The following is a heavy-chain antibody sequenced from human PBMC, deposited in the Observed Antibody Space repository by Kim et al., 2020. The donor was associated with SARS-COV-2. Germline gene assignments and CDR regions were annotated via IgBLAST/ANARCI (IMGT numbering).Heavy chain of an antibody. CDR2: ISGSGGST. CDR1: GFTFSSYA. V-gene: IGHV3-23*01. D-gene: IGHD4-17*01. J-gene: IGHJ4*02. CDR3: AKPQLYGDYFSSYFDY. Sequence: GGSLRLSCAASGFTFSSYAMSWVRQAPGKGLEWVSAISGSGGSTYYADSVKGRFTISRDNSKNTLYLQMNSLRAEDTAVYYCAKPQLYGDYFSSYFDYWGQGTLVTVSS.